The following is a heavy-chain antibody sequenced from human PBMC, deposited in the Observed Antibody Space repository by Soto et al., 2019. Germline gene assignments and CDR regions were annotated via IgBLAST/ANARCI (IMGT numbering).Heavy chain of an antibody. J-gene: IGHJ5*02. CDR1: GFIFISYW. D-gene: IGHD3-10*01. Sequence: GGSLRLSCAASGFIFISYWMHWVRQVPGKGPVWVARINSDGRNTKYTDSVKGRFTISRDNAKNTLYLQMNSLRAEDTAVYYWARYVMARGRDATWVAPWGQG. CDR2: INSDGRNT. V-gene: IGHV3-74*03. CDR3: ARYVMARGRDATWVAP.